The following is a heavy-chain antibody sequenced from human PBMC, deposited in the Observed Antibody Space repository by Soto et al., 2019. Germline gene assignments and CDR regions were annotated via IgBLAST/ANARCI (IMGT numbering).Heavy chain of an antibody. Sequence: PSETLSLTCTVSGGSISSYYWSWIRQPAGKGLEWIGRIYTSGSTNYNPSLKSRVTMSVDTSKNQCSLKLSAVTAAEAAVYYCARGQFPSLTDYWGQGTLVTVSS. D-gene: IGHD2-21*01. CDR2: IYTSGST. V-gene: IGHV4-4*07. CDR3: ARGQFPSLTDY. J-gene: IGHJ4*02. CDR1: GGSISSYY.